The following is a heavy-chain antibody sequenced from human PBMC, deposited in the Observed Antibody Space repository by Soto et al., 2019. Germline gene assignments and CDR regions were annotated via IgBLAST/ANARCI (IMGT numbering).Heavy chain of an antibody. V-gene: IGHV4-59*12. CDR1: GGSISSYY. J-gene: IGHJ2*01. CDR2: IYYSGST. D-gene: IGHD6-13*01. Sequence: QVQLQESGPGLVKPSETLSLTCTVSGGSISSYYWNWIRQPPGKGLEWIGYIYYSGSTNYNPSLKSRVTTSVDTSKNQFSLKLSSVTAADTAVYYCAREHSSSWYFDLWGRGTLVTVSS. CDR3: AREHSSSWYFDL.